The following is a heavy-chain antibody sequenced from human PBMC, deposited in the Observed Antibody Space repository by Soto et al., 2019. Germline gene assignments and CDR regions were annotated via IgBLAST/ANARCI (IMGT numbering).Heavy chain of an antibody. CDR3: ARGPWGYFQH. Sequence: EVPLVESGGGLIQPGGSLRLSCAASGFTVSSYDMSWVRQAPGKGLEWVSIIYSGGSTSYADSVKGRFTISRDNSKNTLYLQMNSLRAEDTAEYYCARGPWGYFQHWGQGTLVTVSS. CDR1: GFTVSSYD. V-gene: IGHV3-53*01. CDR2: IYSGGST. D-gene: IGHD3-16*01. J-gene: IGHJ1*01.